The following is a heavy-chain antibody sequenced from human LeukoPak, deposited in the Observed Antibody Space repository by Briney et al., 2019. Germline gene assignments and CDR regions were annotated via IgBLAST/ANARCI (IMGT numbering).Heavy chain of an antibody. CDR3: ARVGGTNYYYYGMDV. D-gene: IGHD1-1*01. Sequence: SETLSLTCTVSGGSISSSSYYWSWIRQPPGKGLEWIGYIYDSGSTNYNPSLKSRVTISVDTSKNQFSLKLSSVTAADTAVYYCARVGGTNYYYYGMDVWGQGTTVTVSS. V-gene: IGHV4-61*01. CDR2: IYDSGST. J-gene: IGHJ6*02. CDR1: GGSISSSSYY.